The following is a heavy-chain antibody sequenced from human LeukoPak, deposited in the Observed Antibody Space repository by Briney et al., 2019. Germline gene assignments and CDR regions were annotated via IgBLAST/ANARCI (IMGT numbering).Heavy chain of an antibody. V-gene: IGHV5-51*01. CDR3: ARSLLDYGDYGGTTYYFDY. D-gene: IGHD4-17*01. CDR2: IYPGDSDT. CDR1: GYSFTNYW. Sequence: GESLKISCKGSGYSFTNYWIGWVRQMPGKGLEWMGIIYPGDSDTRYSPSFQGQVTISADKSISTAYLQWSSLKASDTAMYYCARSLLDYGDYGGTTYYFDYWGQGTLVTVSS. J-gene: IGHJ4*02.